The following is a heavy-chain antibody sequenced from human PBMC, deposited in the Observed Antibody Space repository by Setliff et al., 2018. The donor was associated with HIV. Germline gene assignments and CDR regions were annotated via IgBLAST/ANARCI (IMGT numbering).Heavy chain of an antibody. CDR1: GGPISTNDYY. J-gene: IGHJ4*02. V-gene: IGHV4-39*01. CDR2: VHYGGSI. Sequence: SETLSLTCTVSGGPISTNDYYWGFIRQSPGKGLEWIASVHYGGSIFYNPSLKSRVTLSVGTSKNQFSLKLSSVTAADTAAYYCARPALGIGGGSRFDNWGQGTRVTVSS. CDR3: ARPALGIGGGSRFDN. D-gene: IGHD3-10*01.